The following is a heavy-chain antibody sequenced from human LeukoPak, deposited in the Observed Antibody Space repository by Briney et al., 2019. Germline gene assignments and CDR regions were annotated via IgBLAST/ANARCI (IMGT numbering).Heavy chain of an antibody. J-gene: IGHJ3*02. CDR1: GGSISSYY. Sequence: SETLSLTCTFSGGSISSYYWTWIREPPGKGLQWIGYIYYSGSTEYNPSLKSPGTISIDPSNKQFSLTLSSVTAADTAVYYCARRCSGPTCYTDAYDIWGQGTMVTVSS. D-gene: IGHD2-2*02. V-gene: IGHV4-59*08. CDR3: ARRCSGPTCYTDAYDI. CDR2: IYYSGST.